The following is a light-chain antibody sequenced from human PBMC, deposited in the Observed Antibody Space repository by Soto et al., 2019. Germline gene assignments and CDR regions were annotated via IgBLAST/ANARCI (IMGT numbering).Light chain of an antibody. CDR3: QQYTSYPYT. CDR2: DAS. Sequence: DIQMTQSPSPVSSSVGDGDSITCRATQSISTWFAWYQQKPGKAPNLLIYDASTLESGGPSRFSGSGSGTEVTLTISSLQPDDSAVYYCQQYTSYPYTFGRGTKLEIK. CDR1: QSISTW. V-gene: IGKV1-5*01. J-gene: IGKJ2*01.